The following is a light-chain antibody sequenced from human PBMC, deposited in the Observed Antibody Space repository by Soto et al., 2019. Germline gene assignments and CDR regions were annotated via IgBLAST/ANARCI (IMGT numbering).Light chain of an antibody. J-gene: IGKJ1*01. V-gene: IGKV1-39*01. CDR3: QQSYSTPWT. CDR2: AAS. CDR1: QSISSY. Sequence: IQMTQSPYSLSASVGDRVTITCRASQSISSYLNWYQQKPGKAPKLLIYAASSLQSGVPSRFSGSGSGTDFTLTISSLQPEDFATYYCQQSYSTPWTFGQGTNVDVK.